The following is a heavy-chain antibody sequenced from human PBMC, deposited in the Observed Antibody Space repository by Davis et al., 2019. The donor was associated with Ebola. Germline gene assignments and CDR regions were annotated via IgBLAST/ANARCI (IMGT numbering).Heavy chain of an antibody. CDR2: IYPGDSDT. D-gene: IGHD5-12*01. CDR1: GYSFTSYW. Sequence: GESLKISCTGSGYSFTSYWISWVRQMPGKGLEWMGIIYPGDSDTRYSPSFQGQVTISADKSISTAYLQWSSLKASDTAMYYCSRRTRYAHWYFELGGRGTLVTVSS. V-gene: IGHV5-51*01. J-gene: IGHJ2*01. CDR3: SRRTRYAHWYFEL.